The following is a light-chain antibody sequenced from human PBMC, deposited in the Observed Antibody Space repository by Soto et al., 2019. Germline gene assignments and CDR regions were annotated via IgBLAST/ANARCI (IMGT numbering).Light chain of an antibody. V-gene: IGLV1-47*01. Sequence: QAVVTQPPSASATPGQRVTISCFGSSSNIGSNYGYWYQQLPGTAPKLLISRNDERPSGVPDRFSGSKSDTSASLAISGVRSEDEADYYCAAWDDSLSAPVFGGGTKLTVL. CDR2: RND. CDR1: SSNIGSNY. CDR3: AAWDDSLSAPV. J-gene: IGLJ2*01.